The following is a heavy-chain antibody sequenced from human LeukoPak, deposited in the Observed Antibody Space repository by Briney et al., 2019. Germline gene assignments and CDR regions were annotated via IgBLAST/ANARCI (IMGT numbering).Heavy chain of an antibody. Sequence: KPSETLSLTCTVSGGSVSSGSYYWSWIRQPPGKGLEWIAYIYYSGSTNSNPSLKSRVTISVDTSKNQFSLKLSSVTAADTAVYYCARVVTTGSYFDYWGQGTLVTVSS. J-gene: IGHJ4*02. CDR2: IYYSGST. CDR3: ARVVTTGSYFDY. D-gene: IGHD4-17*01. CDR1: GGSVSSGSYY. V-gene: IGHV4-61*01.